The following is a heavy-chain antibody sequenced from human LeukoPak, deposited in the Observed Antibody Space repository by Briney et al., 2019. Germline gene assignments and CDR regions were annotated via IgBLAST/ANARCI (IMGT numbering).Heavy chain of an antibody. CDR3: ARGSEWELLGEFDY. CDR1: GGSISSSSYN. V-gene: IGHV4-39*07. CDR2: IYYSGST. D-gene: IGHD1-26*01. Sequence: SETLSLTCTVSGGSISSSSYNWGWIRQPPGKGLEWIGSIYYSGSTYYNPSLKSRVTISVDTSKNQFSLKLSSVTAADTAVFYCARGSEWELLGEFDYWGQGTLVTVSS. J-gene: IGHJ4*02.